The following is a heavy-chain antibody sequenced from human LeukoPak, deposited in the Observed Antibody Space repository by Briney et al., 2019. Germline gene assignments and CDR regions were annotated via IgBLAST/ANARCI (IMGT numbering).Heavy chain of an antibody. J-gene: IGHJ3*02. V-gene: IGHV3-48*01. D-gene: IGHD6-13*01. CDR2: ISSSSSTI. CDR1: GFTFSSYS. CDR3: ARVYISSWYVAFDI. Sequence: GGSLRLSCAASGFTFSSYSMNWVRQAPGKGLEWVSYISSSSSTIYYADSVKGRFTISRDNAKNSLYLQMNSLRAEDTAVYYCARVYISSWYVAFDIWGQGTMVTVSS.